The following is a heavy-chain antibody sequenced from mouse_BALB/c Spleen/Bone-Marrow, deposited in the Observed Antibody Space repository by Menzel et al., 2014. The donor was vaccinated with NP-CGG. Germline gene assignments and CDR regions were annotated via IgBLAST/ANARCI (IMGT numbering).Heavy chain of an antibody. D-gene: IGHD1-2*01. CDR3: ARDVTTATENYFDY. CDR1: GISITTGNYR. V-gene: IGHV3-5*02. Sequence: EVQLQQSGPGLVKASQTESLTCTVTGISITTGNYRWIWIRQFPGNKLEWIGFIYYSGSITYNPSLTSRTTITRDTSKNQFFLEMNSLTAENTASYYCARDVTTATENYFDYWGQGTTLTVSS. J-gene: IGHJ2*01. CDR2: IYYSGSI.